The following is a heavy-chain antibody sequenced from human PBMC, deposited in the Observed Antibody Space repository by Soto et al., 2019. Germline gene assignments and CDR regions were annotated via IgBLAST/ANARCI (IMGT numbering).Heavy chain of an antibody. Sequence: EGQLVESGGGLVQPGGSLRLSGAASGFTVSSNYMSWVRQAPGKGLEWVSVIYSGGSTYYADSVKGSFTISRDNSKNTLYLQMNRLRAEDTAVYYCARDVPFDYWGQGTLVTVSS. CDR2: IYSGGST. CDR3: ARDVPFDY. V-gene: IGHV3-66*01. J-gene: IGHJ4*02. CDR1: GFTVSSNY.